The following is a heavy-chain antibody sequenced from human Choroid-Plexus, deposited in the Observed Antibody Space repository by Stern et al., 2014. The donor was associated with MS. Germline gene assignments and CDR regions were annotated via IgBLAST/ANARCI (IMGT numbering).Heavy chain of an antibody. D-gene: IGHD3-3*01. CDR2: IKEAGSEK. V-gene: IGHV3-7*01. Sequence: EVQLVESGGGLVQPGGSLTISCTAAGFTFGNYWMTWVRQAPGKGLEWVANIKEAGSEKNDLDSVKGRFTISRDNARNSLYLQMNSLRVEDTALYYCARVYNTIYGIVTQRGSGMDVWGQGTTVIVSS. CDR1: GFTFGNYW. J-gene: IGHJ6*02. CDR3: ARVYNTIYGIVTQRGSGMDV.